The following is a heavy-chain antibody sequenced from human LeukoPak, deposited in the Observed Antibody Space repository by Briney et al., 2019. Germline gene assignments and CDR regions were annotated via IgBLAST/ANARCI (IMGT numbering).Heavy chain of an antibody. Sequence: ASVKVSCKASGDTFTTYAIHWVRQAPGQRLEWMGWINAGSGYTKYSQNFQGRVTITRDTSASTAYMELSSLRSEDTAVYYCARESQHSYGFDYWGQGTLVTVSS. CDR2: INAGSGYT. D-gene: IGHD5-18*01. CDR3: ARESQHSYGFDY. J-gene: IGHJ4*02. V-gene: IGHV1-3*01. CDR1: GDTFTTYA.